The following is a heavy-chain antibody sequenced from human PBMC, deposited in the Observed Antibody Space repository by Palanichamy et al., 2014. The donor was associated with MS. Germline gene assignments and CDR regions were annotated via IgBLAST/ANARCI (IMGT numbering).Heavy chain of an antibody. J-gene: IGHJ4*02. V-gene: IGHV3-7*01. Sequence: VQLVESGGGLVQPGGSLRLSCAASGFTFSSYWMSWVRQAPGKGLEWVANIKQDGSEKYYVDSVKGRFTISRDNAKNSLYLQMNSLRAEDTAVYYCARVYYYGSGSYYFYFDYWGQGTLVTVSS. CDR2: IKQDGSEK. CDR3: ARVYYYGSGSYYFYFDY. CDR1: GFTFSSYW. D-gene: IGHD3-10*01.